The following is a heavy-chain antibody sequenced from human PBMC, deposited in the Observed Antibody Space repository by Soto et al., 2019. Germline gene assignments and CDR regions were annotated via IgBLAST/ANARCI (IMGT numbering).Heavy chain of an antibody. CDR2: ISSSGRA. V-gene: IGHV4-59*02. D-gene: IGHD3-10*01. Sequence: SETLSLTCSVSGGSVSSNYWSWIRKSPGKGLEWIGYISSSGRANYNPSLKSRVTISLDTSKNQFSLKLRSVTAADTAVYYCARERPSRNSGSYADYWGQGTLVTVSS. CDR3: ARERPSRNSGSYADY. J-gene: IGHJ4*02. CDR1: GGSVSSNY.